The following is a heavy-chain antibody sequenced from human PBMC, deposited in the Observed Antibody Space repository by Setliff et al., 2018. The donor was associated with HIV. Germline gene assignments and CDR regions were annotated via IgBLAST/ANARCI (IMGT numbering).Heavy chain of an antibody. CDR2: IYTSGNT. V-gene: IGHV4-4*07. CDR3: ARDSVLGLNYHYGMYV. CDR1: GGSISRHY. D-gene: IGHD2-21*02. J-gene: IGHJ6*02. Sequence: KPSETMSLTWTVSGGSISRHYWSWIRQHAGQGLEWIGRIYTSGNTNYNPSLKSRVTMSVDTSKNQFSLKLSSVTAADTAVYYCARDSVLGLNYHYGMYVWGQGTTFTVSS.